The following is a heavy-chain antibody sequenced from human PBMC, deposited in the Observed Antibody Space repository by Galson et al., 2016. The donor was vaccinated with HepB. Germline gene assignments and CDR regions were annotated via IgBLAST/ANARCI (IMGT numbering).Heavy chain of an antibody. CDR3: AKSKGDYIGAFDI. CDR2: ISGSGGSR. J-gene: IGHJ3*02. CDR1: GFTFSSYA. V-gene: IGHV3-23*01. D-gene: IGHD4-17*01. Sequence: SLRLSCAASGFTFSSYAMTWVRQAPGKGLEWVSAISGSGGSRYYADSVRGRFSISRDNSKNTLYLQMNSLRADDTAVYYCAKSKGDYIGAFDIWGQGTMVTVSA.